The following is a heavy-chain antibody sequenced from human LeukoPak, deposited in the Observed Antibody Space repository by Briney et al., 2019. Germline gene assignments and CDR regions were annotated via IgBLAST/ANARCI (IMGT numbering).Heavy chain of an antibody. CDR1: GGTFSSYA. V-gene: IGHV1-69*06. CDR2: IIPIFGTA. CDR3: ASLGVVRGVTIDY. D-gene: IGHD3-10*01. Sequence: SVKVSCKASGGTFSSYAISWVRQAPGQGLEWMGGIIPIFGTANYAQKLQGRVTITADKSTSTAYMELSSLRSEDTAVYYCASLGVVRGVTIDYWGQGTLVTVSS. J-gene: IGHJ4*02.